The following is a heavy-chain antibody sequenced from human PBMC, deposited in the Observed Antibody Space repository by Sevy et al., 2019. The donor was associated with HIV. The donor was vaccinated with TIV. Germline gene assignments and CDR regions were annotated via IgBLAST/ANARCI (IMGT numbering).Heavy chain of an antibody. J-gene: IGHJ4*02. V-gene: IGHV4-59*05. CDR3: ASHNYSDRSGYYYPVWFDY. Sequence: GSLRLSCAASGFTFSSYEMNWVRQAPGKGLEWIGSIFYSGSPYYNPSLQSRLTISVDTSKNQFSLKLSSVTAADTAVYYCASHNYSDRSGYYYPVWFDYWGRGTLVTVSS. CDR2: IFYSGSP. CDR1: GFTFSSYE. D-gene: IGHD3-22*01.